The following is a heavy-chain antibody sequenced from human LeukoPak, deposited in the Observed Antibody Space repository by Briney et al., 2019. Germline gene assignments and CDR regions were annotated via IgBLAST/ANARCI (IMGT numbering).Heavy chain of an antibody. CDR1: GGSIGSSSDY. CDR2: ISYSGTT. Sequence: SETLSLTCTVSGGSIGSSSDYWGWIRQPPGKGLEWIGSISYSGTTYYDPSLRSRVTISVDTSKNQFSLKLSSVTAADTAVYFCARAYSGTYYNYMDVWGTGTTVTVSS. D-gene: IGHD1-26*01. V-gene: IGHV4-39*01. CDR3: ARAYSGTYYNYMDV. J-gene: IGHJ6*03.